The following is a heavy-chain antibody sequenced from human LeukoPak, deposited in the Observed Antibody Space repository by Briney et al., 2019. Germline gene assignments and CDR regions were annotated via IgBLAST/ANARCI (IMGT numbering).Heavy chain of an antibody. CDR1: GGSISSSSYY. CDR3: ARRWQWLVGLNFDY. Sequence: KPSETLSLTCSVSGGSISSSSYYWGWIRQPPGKGLEWIGNIYYSGSTYYIPSLKSRVTISVDTSKNQFSLKLTSVTAADAAVYYCARRWQWLVGLNFDYWGQGTLVTVSS. J-gene: IGHJ4*02. CDR2: IYYSGST. V-gene: IGHV4-39*01. D-gene: IGHD6-19*01.